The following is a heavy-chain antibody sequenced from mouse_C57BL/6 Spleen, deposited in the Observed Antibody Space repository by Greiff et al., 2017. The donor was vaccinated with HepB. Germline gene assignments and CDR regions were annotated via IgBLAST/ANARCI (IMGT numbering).Heavy chain of an antibody. CDR2: IHPNSGST. Sequence: VQLQQSGAELVKPGASVKLSCKASGYTFTSYWMHWVKQRPGQGLEWIGMIHPNSGSTNYNEKFKSKATLTVDKSSNTAYMQLSSLTSEDSAVYYCARYYYGSSYGYAMDYWGQGTSVTVSS. J-gene: IGHJ4*01. CDR1: GYTFTSYW. CDR3: ARYYYGSSYGYAMDY. D-gene: IGHD1-1*01. V-gene: IGHV1-64*01.